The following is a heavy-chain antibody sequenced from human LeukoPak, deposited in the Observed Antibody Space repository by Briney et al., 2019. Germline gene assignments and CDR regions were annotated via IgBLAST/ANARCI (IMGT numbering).Heavy chain of an antibody. D-gene: IGHD6-25*01. J-gene: IGHJ4*02. Sequence: PGGSLRLSCAASGFTFNTYSLHWVRQAPGKGLVWVSRINTDGSSTNYADSVKGRFTISRDNAKNTLYLQMNGLRVEDTAVYFCASSKSSGTAADWGQGTLVTVSS. CDR1: GFTFNTYS. V-gene: IGHV3-74*01. CDR3: ASSKSSGTAAD. CDR2: INTDGSST.